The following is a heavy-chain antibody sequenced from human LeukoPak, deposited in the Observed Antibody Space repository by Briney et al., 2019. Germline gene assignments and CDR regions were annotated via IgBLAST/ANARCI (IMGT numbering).Heavy chain of an antibody. D-gene: IGHD3-10*01. CDR1: GGSFSGYY. CDR2: INHSGST. CDR3: ARVGYYGSGSYFDY. V-gene: IGHV4-34*01. J-gene: IGHJ4*02. Sequence: SETLSLTCAVYGGSFSGYYWSWIRQPPGKGLEWIGEINHSGSTNYNPSLKSRVTISVDTSKNQFSLKLSSVTAADTAVYYCARVGYYGSGSYFDYWGQGTLVTVSS.